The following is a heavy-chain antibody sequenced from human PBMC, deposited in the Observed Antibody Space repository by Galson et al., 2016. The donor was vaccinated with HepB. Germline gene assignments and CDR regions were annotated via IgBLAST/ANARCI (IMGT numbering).Heavy chain of an antibody. CDR3: ARHCHIRTWFESYLYFDF. Sequence: SETLSLTCTVSSGSISRTNYHWAWVRQTPVKGLEWIATVHHSVSAYYNPSLKSLASISVDTSQDGLSLSLTSVTAPDTDGYYCARHCHIRTWFESYLYFDFWGKGILVTVS. CDR2: VHHSVSA. V-gene: IGHV4-39*01. D-gene: IGHD3-10*01. CDR1: SGSISRTNYH. J-gene: IGHJ4*02.